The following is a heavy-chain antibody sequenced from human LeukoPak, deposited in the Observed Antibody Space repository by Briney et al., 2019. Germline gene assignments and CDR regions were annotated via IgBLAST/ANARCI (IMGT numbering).Heavy chain of an antibody. CDR1: GGSFSGYY. CDR2: INHSGST. CDR3: ARVFGIAARPSWFDP. D-gene: IGHD6-6*01. V-gene: IGHV4-34*01. Sequence: SETLSLTCAVYGGSFSGYYWSWIRRPPGKGLEWIGEINHSGSTNYNPSLKSRVTISVDTSKNQFSLKLSSVTAADTAVYYCARVFGIAARPSWFDPWGQGTLVTVSS. J-gene: IGHJ5*02.